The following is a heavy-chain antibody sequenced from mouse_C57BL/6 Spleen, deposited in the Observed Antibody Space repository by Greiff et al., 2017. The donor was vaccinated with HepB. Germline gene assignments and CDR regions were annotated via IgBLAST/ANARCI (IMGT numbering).Heavy chain of an antibody. CDR3: ARGYDYEGYYFDY. J-gene: IGHJ2*01. V-gene: IGHV1-53*01. CDR1: GYTFTSYW. D-gene: IGHD2-4*01. Sequence: VQGVESGTELVKPGASVKLSCKASGYTFTSYWMHWVKQRPGQGLEWIGNINPSNGGTNYNEKFKSKATLTVDKSSSTAYMQLSSLTSEDSAVYYCARGYDYEGYYFDYWGQGTTLTVSS. CDR2: INPSNGGT.